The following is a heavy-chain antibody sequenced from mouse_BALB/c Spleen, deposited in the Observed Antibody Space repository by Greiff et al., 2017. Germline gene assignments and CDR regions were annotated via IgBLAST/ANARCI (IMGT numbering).Heavy chain of an antibody. CDR2: ISSGSSTI. CDR1: GFTFSSFG. Sequence: EVKLVESGGGLVQPGGSRKLSCAASGFTFSSFGMHWVRQAPEKGLEWVAYISSGSSTIYYADTVKGRFTISRDNPKNTLFLQMTSLRSEDTAMYYCARLDAPFAYWGQGTLVTVSA. V-gene: IGHV5-17*02. CDR3: ARLDAPFAY. J-gene: IGHJ3*01.